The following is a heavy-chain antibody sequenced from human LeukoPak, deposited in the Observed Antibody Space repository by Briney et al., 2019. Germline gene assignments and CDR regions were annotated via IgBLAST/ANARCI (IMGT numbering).Heavy chain of an antibody. CDR2: IHHSGTT. D-gene: IGHD5-12*01. CDR3: ARRRVYSGSGEFDF. J-gene: IGHJ4*02. V-gene: IGHV4-59*01. CDR1: GGSMSGYY. Sequence: SETLSLTCTVSGGSMSGYYWSWIRQPPGKGLEWIGYIHHSGTTDYNSSLKSRVTISLDTSRNQFSLKLRSVTTADTAVYYCARRRVYSGSGEFDFWGQGTLVTVSS.